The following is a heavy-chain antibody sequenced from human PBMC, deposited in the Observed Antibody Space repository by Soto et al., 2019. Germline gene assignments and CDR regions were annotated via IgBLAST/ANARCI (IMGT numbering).Heavy chain of an antibody. CDR3: ANADYGWSHVY. V-gene: IGHV3-30*18. Sequence: GGSLRLSCAASGFPFSSYGMHWVRQAPGKGLEWVAVISYDGSNKYYADSVKGRFTISRDNSNNTLYLQMDSLRAEDTAVYYCANADYGWSHVYWGQGTLFTLSS. D-gene: IGHD4-17*01. CDR2: ISYDGSNK. J-gene: IGHJ4*02. CDR1: GFPFSSYG.